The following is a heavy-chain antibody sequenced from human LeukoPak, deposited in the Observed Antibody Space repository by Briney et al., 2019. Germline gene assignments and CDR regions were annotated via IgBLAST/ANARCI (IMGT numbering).Heavy chain of an antibody. Sequence: SQTLSLTCAISGDSVSSNSAAWNWIRQSPSRGLEWLGRTYYRSKWYNDYAVSVKSRITINPDTSKNQFSLQLSSVTPEDTAVYYCARQGDYYDSSGYTHDYWGQGTLVTVSS. CDR3: ARQGDYYDSSGYTHDY. D-gene: IGHD3-22*01. CDR1: GDSVSSNSAA. J-gene: IGHJ4*02. V-gene: IGHV6-1*01. CDR2: TYYRSKWYN.